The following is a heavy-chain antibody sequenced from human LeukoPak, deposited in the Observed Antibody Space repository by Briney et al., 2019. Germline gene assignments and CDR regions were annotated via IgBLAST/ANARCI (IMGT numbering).Heavy chain of an antibody. D-gene: IGHD5-18*01. CDR3: ARDEKDTAMVDY. CDR2: ISSSSSTI. Sequence: GGSLRLSCAASGFTFSSYSMNWVRQAPGKGLEWVSYISSSSSTIYYADSVKGRFTISRDNAKNSLYLQMNSLRAEDTAVYYCARDEKDTAMVDYWGREPWSPSPQ. V-gene: IGHV3-48*01. J-gene: IGHJ4*02. CDR1: GFTFSSYS.